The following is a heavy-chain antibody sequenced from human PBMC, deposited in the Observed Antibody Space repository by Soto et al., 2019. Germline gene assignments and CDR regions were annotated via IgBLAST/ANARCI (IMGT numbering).Heavy chain of an antibody. Sequence: QVQLVESGGGVVEPGRSLRLSCVASGFTFNNYGMHWVRQAPGKGLERVATISNDGSDKYYADSVKGRLTISRDNSKNTVYLQMNSPRGEETAVYYCAKDQGIAASHGIDWGQGTMVTVSS. V-gene: IGHV3-30*18. J-gene: IGHJ3*01. D-gene: IGHD6-13*01. CDR2: ISNDGSDK. CDR3: AKDQGIAASHGID. CDR1: GFTFNNYG.